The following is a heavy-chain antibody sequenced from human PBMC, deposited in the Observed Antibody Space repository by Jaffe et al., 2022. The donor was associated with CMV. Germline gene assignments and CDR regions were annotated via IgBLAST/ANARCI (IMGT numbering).Heavy chain of an antibody. J-gene: IGHJ6*03. D-gene: IGHD3-10*01. Sequence: QLQLQESGPGLVKPSETLSLTCTVSGGSISSSSYYWGWIRQPPGKGLEWIGSIYYSGSTYYNPSLKSRVTISVDTSKNQFSLKLSSVTAADTAVYYCARVMVRGVIITVHYYYYMDVWGKGTTVTVSS. CDR2: IYYSGST. V-gene: IGHV4-39*01. CDR3: ARVMVRGVIITVHYYYYMDV. CDR1: GGSISSSSYY.